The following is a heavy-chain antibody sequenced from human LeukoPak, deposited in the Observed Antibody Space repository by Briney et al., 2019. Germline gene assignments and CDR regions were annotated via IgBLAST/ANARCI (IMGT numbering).Heavy chain of an antibody. CDR3: ASAPGSYSYFDY. CDR2: IIPIFGTA. Sequence: SVKVSCKASGGTFSSYAISWVRQAPGQGLEWMGGIIPIFGTANYAQKFQGRVTITTDESTSTAYMELSSLRSEDTAVYYCASAPGSYSYFDYWGQGTLVTVSS. J-gene: IGHJ4*02. D-gene: IGHD1-26*01. CDR1: GGTFSSYA. V-gene: IGHV1-69*05.